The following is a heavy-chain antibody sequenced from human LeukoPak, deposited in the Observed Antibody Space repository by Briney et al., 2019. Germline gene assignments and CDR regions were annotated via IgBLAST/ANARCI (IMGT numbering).Heavy chain of an antibody. Sequence: SETLSLICNVSGDSVSSGYWSWIRQSPGKGLEWIGFIQDTGITDYNPPLKSRLLMSLDTSKNQFSLNLRSVTAADTAVYYCAGRGHRYSRDWGQGILVPISS. J-gene: IGHJ1*01. CDR2: IQDTGIT. CDR3: AGRGHRYSRD. V-gene: IGHV4-4*09. D-gene: IGHD2-15*01. CDR1: GDSVSSGY.